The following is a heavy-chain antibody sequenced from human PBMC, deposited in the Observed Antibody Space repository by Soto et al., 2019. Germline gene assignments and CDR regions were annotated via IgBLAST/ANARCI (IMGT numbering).Heavy chain of an antibody. CDR1: GFTFSGYS. J-gene: IGHJ6*02. CDR2: ISGYSSYI. Sequence: GGSLRLSCAASGFTFSGYSMNWVRQAPGEGLEWVSSISGYSSYIYYADSVKGRFTISRDNAKNTLYLQINSLRAEETAVYYFARGPCRTTSCPTTYYGMDVWGQGTTVTVSS. CDR3: ARGPCRTTSCPTTYYGMDV. V-gene: IGHV3-21*01. D-gene: IGHD2-2*01.